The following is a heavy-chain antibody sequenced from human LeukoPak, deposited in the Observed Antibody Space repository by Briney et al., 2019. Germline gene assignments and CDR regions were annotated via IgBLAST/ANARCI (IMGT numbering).Heavy chain of an antibody. J-gene: IGHJ6*02. CDR2: IYYSGST. D-gene: IGHD5-18*01. V-gene: IGHV4-39*07. CDR1: GGSISSSSYY. CDR3: ARDFGGGYSYGYGMDV. Sequence: SETLSLTCTVSGGSISSSSYYWGWIRQPPGKGLEWIGSIYYSGSTYYNPSLKSRVTISVDTSKNQFSLKLSSVTAADTAVYYCARDFGGGYSYGYGMDVWGQGTTVTVSS.